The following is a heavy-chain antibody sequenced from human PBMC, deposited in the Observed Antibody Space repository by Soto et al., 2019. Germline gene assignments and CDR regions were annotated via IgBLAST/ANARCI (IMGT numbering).Heavy chain of an antibody. CDR1: GYTFTNYA. Sequence: QVQLVQSGAEVKKPGASVKVSCQASGYTFTNYAISWVRQAPGQGLEWMGWISASTRNTDQAQNCQGRVTMTIDTSTNTAYMELRSLRSDDTAVYYCARCYCSVGSCYACWHFDLWGRGTLVTVSS. CDR3: ARCYCSVGSCYACWHFDL. V-gene: IGHV1-18*01. CDR2: ISASTRNT. D-gene: IGHD2-15*01. J-gene: IGHJ2*01.